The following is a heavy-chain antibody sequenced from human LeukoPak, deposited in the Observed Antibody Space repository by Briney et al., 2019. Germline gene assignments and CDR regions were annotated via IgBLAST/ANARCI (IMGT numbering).Heavy chain of an antibody. Sequence: PSETLSLTCAVYGGSFSGYYWSWIRQPPGKGLEWIGEINHSGSTNYNPSLKSRVTISVDTSKNQFSLKLSSVTVADTAVYYCARFLGSVAGNFDYWGQGTLVTVSS. D-gene: IGHD6-19*01. CDR3: ARFLGSVAGNFDY. CDR1: GGSFSGYY. J-gene: IGHJ4*02. CDR2: INHSGST. V-gene: IGHV4-34*01.